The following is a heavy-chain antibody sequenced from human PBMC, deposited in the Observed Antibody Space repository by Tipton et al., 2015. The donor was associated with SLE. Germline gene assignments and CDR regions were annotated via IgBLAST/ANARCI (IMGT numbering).Heavy chain of an antibody. J-gene: IGHJ4*02. Sequence: SLRLSCAASGFTFSNAWMSWVRQAPGKGLEWVSAISGSGGSTYYADSVKGRFTISRDNSKNTLYLQMNSLRAEDTAVYYCAKMTAARPVDYWGQGTLVTVAS. D-gene: IGHD6-6*01. CDR2: ISGSGGST. V-gene: IGHV3-23*01. CDR3: AKMTAARPVDY. CDR1: GFTFSNAW.